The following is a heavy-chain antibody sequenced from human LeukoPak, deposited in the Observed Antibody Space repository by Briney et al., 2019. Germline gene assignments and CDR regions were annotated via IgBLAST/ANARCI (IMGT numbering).Heavy chain of an antibody. D-gene: IGHD4-17*01. J-gene: IGHJ3*02. V-gene: IGHV4-30-4*01. Sequence: SETLSLTCTVSGGSISSGDYYWSWIRQPPGKGLEWIGYIYYSGSTYYNPSLKSRVTISVDTSKNQFSLKLSSVTAADTAVYYFARVNYGDSTSAFYNWGQRTKVTVSS. CDR3: ARVNYGDSTSAFYN. CDR1: GGSISSGDYY. CDR2: IYYSGST.